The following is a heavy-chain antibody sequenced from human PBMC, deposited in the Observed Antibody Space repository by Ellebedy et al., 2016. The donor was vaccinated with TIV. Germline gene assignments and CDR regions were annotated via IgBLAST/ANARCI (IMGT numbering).Heavy chain of an antibody. Sequence: GESLKISCRASGYTFTSFWIGWVRQMPGKGLEWVGTIFPADSETKYSPSVQGQVTMSADKSISTAYLQWRSLKASDTAIYYCARHGLAYYGARWFDPWGQGTLVTVSS. D-gene: IGHD4/OR15-4a*01. V-gene: IGHV5-51*01. CDR1: GYTFTSFW. J-gene: IGHJ5*02. CDR2: IFPADSET. CDR3: ARHGLAYYGARWFDP.